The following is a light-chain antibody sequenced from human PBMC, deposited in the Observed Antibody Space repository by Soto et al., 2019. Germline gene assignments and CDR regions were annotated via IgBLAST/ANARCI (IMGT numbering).Light chain of an antibody. J-gene: IGLJ2*01. CDR3: LLSYSDGYVI. V-gene: IGLV7-46*01. Sequence: QAVVTQEPSLTVSLGGTVTLTCGSSTGAVTSDHFPYWFQQKPGQAPKTLIYDTYNRHSWTPARFSGSLLGGKAALTLSGAQPEDEADYYCLLSYSDGYVIFGGGTKLTVL. CDR2: DTY. CDR1: TGAVTSDHF.